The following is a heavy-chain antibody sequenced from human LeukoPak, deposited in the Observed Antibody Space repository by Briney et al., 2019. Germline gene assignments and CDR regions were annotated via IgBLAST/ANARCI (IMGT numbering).Heavy chain of an antibody. V-gene: IGHV3-21*01. Sequence: PGGSLRLSCAASGFTFSSYSMNWVRQAPGKGLEGVSSISSSSSYIYYADSVKGRFTISKDNAKNSLYLQMNSLRAEDTAVYYCAREGDYGDYNPDYWGQGTLVTVSS. CDR3: AREGDYGDYNPDY. CDR2: ISSSSSYI. J-gene: IGHJ4*02. D-gene: IGHD4-17*01. CDR1: GFTFSSYS.